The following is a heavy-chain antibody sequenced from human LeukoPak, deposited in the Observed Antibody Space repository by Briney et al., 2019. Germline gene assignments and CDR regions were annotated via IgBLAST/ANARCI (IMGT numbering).Heavy chain of an antibody. V-gene: IGHV1-2*02. CDR3: ASVCRSNTCSADY. D-gene: IGHD2-2*01. J-gene: IGHJ4*02. CDR1: GYTFTGYY. CDR2: INPNSDGT. Sequence: ASVKVSCKASGYTFTGYYMHWVRQAPGQGLEWMGWINPNSDGTNYAQKFQDRVTMTRDTSISTAYMELSRLRSDDTAVYYCASVCRSNTCSADYWGQGTLVTVSS.